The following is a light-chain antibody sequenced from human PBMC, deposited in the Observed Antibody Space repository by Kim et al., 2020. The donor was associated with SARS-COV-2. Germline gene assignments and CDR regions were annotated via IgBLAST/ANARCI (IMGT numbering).Light chain of an antibody. V-gene: IGLV3-21*04. CDR3: QVWDSSSYHRV. CDR1: NIGSKS. Sequence: LTQPPSVSVAPGKTARITCGGNNIGSKSVHWYQQKPGQAPVLVIYYDSDRPSGIPERFSGSNSGNTATLTISRVEAGDEADYYCQVWDSSSYHRVFG. J-gene: IGLJ3*02. CDR2: YDS.